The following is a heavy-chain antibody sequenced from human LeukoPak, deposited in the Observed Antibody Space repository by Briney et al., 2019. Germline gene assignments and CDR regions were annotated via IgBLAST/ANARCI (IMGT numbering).Heavy chain of an antibody. V-gene: IGHV4-4*07. Sequence: SETLSLTCTVSGGSISSYYWSWIRQPAGKGLGWIGRIYTSGSTNYNPSLKSRVTMSVDTSKNQFSLKLSSVTAADTAVYYCARDPLGAFDIWGQGTMVTVSS. J-gene: IGHJ3*02. CDR1: GGSISSYY. D-gene: IGHD3-3*02. CDR3: ARDPLGAFDI. CDR2: IYTSGST.